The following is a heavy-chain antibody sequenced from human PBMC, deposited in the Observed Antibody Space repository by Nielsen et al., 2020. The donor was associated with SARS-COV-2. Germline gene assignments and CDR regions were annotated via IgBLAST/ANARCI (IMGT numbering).Heavy chain of an antibody. CDR2: IYHSGST. V-gene: IGHV4-34*09. Sequence: SCAVYGGSFSGYYWSWIRQHPGKGLEWIGHIYHSGSTFYNPSLKSRVNISVDTSKNQFSLKLTSATAADTAVYYCARCGMYSSSSRFDPWGQGTPVTVSS. D-gene: IGHD6-6*01. CDR1: GGSFSGYY. J-gene: IGHJ5*02. CDR3: ARCGMYSSSSRFDP.